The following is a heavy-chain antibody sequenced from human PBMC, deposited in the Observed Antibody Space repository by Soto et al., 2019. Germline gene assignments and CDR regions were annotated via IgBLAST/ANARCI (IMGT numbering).Heavy chain of an antibody. J-gene: IGHJ4*02. D-gene: IGHD6-19*01. CDR1: GFIFSNYA. CDR2: ISGSGSST. CDR3: AKAEGWLIRSAFDY. V-gene: IGHV3-23*01. Sequence: EVQLLDSGGGLVQPGGSLRLSCAASGFIFSNYAMSWVRQAPGKGLEWVSGISGSGSSTYYTDSVKGRFTISRDNSKNTLYLQMNSLRAEDTAIYFCAKAEGWLIRSAFDYWGQGTRVTVSS.